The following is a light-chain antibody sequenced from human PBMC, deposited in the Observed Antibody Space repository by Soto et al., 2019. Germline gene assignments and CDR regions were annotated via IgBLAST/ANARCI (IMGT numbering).Light chain of an antibody. CDR2: DNT. J-gene: IGLJ1*01. Sequence: QSVLTQPPSVSVAPGQRVSISCTGSNSNLGAGYDVQWYQHLPGTAPTLLIYDNTNRPSGVPDRFSGSKAGTSASLAISTLQSEDEADYYCQSYDNSLRGYVFGPGTKVTVL. V-gene: IGLV1-40*01. CDR3: QSYDNSLRGYV. CDR1: NSNLGAGYD.